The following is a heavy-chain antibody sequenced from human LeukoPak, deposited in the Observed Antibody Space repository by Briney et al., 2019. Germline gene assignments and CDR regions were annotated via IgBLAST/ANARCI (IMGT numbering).Heavy chain of an antibody. CDR1: GFTFSSYG. CDR3: AKDTVKIVVVPAGHFDY. V-gene: IGHV3-30*02. D-gene: IGHD2-2*01. J-gene: IGHJ4*02. CDR2: IWYDGSNK. Sequence: GGSLRLSCAASGFTFSSYGMHWVREAPGKGLEGVAFIWYDGSNKYYADSVKGRFTISRDNSKNTLYLQMNSLRAEDTAVYYCAKDTVKIVVVPAGHFDYWGQGTLVTVSS.